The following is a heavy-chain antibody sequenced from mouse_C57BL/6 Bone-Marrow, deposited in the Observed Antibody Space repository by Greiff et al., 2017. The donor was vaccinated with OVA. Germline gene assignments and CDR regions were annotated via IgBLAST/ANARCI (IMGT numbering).Heavy chain of an antibody. D-gene: IGHD1-1*01. CDR1: GFNIKDDY. CDR3: TTKITTVLKDY. CDR2: IDPENGDT. V-gene: IGHV14-4*01. J-gene: IGHJ2*01. Sequence: EVKLVESGAELVRPGASVKLSCTASGFNIKDDYMHWVKQRPEQGLEWIGWIDPENGDTEYASKFQGKATIAADTSSNTAYLQLSSLTSEDTAVYYCTTKITTVLKDYWGQGTTLTVSS.